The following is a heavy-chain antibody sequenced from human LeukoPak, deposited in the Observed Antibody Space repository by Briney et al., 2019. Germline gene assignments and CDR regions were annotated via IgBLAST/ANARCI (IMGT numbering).Heavy chain of an antibody. Sequence: GRSLRPSCAASGFTFSSYGMHWVRQAPGKGLEGVAVISYDGSNKYYADSVKGRFTISRDNSKNTLYLQMNSLRAEDTAVYYCARLQLDSSSWYPGGMDVWGKGTTVTVSS. CDR3: ARLQLDSSSWYPGGMDV. CDR1: GFTFSSYG. D-gene: IGHD6-13*01. CDR2: ISYDGSNK. J-gene: IGHJ6*04. V-gene: IGHV3-30*03.